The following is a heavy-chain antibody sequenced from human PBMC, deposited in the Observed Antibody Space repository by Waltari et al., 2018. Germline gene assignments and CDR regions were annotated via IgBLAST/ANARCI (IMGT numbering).Heavy chain of an antibody. V-gene: IGHV3-48*03. Sequence: EVQLVESGGGLGQPGGSLRPSCAASGFPLRSYEMNWFRQAPGKGLEWVSYISSSGSTIYYADSVKGRFTISRDNAKNSLYLQMNSLRAEDTAVYYCARGGYSYAFDYWGQGTLVTVSS. CDR1: GFPLRSYE. CDR2: ISSSGSTI. D-gene: IGHD5-18*01. CDR3: ARGGYSYAFDY. J-gene: IGHJ4*02.